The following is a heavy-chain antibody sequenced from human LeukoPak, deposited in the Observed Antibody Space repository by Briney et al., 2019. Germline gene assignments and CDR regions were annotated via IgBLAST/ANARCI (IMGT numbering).Heavy chain of an antibody. D-gene: IGHD6-6*01. V-gene: IGHV3-53*01. Sequence: GGSLSLSCAASGFTVSSNYMSWVRQAPGKGLEWVSVIYSGGSTYYADSVKGRFTISRDNSKNTLYLQMNSLRAEDTAVNYCAREVAARRQSYYMDVWGKGTPVTVSS. CDR2: IYSGGST. CDR1: GFTVSSNY. J-gene: IGHJ6*03. CDR3: AREVAARRQSYYMDV.